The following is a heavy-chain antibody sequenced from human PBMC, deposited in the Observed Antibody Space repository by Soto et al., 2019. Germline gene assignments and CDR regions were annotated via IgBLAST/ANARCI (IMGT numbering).Heavy chain of an antibody. CDR1: GFSFSNAW. Sequence: GGSLRLSCAASGFSFSNAWMSWVRQAPGKGLEWVGRVKSKTDGGTTDYAAPVKGRFTVSRDDSKNMLVLQMNSLKTEDTAVYYCTTDAGYSGYYPRDFDYWGQGTLVTVSS. D-gene: IGHD3-22*01. CDR2: VKSKTDGGTT. CDR3: TTDAGYSGYYPRDFDY. V-gene: IGHV3-15*05. J-gene: IGHJ4*02.